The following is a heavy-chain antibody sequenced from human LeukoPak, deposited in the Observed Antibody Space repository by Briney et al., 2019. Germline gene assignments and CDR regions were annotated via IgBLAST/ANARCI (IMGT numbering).Heavy chain of an antibody. CDR3: ARDPPAVRTITYA. CDR2: SNSGGDT. D-gene: IGHD4/OR15-4a*01. V-gene: IGHV3-66*01. Sequence: TVSNSGGDTHYADSVKGRFTISRDSSKNTLYLQMNSLRAEDTAVYYCARDPPAVRTITYAWGQGTLVTVSS. J-gene: IGHJ5*02.